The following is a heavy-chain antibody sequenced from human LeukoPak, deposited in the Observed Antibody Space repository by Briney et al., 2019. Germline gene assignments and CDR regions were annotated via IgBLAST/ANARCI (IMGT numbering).Heavy chain of an antibody. V-gene: IGHV1-69*06. D-gene: IGHD2-15*01. CDR2: IIPIFGTA. J-gene: IGHJ4*02. CDR1: GGTFSSYA. CDR3: ARVGIGYCSGGSCYYFDY. Sequence: SVNVSCKASGGTFSSYAISWVRQAPGQGLEWMGGIIPIFGTANYAQKFQGRVTITADKSTSTAYMELSSLRSEDTAVYYCARVGIGYCSGGSCYYFDYWGQGTLVTVSS.